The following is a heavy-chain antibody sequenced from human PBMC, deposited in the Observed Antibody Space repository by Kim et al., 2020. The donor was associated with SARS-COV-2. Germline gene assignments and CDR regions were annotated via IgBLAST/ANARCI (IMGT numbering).Heavy chain of an antibody. CDR2: ISYDGSNK. CDR3: AKDVALTYYYDSSGGFQH. J-gene: IGHJ1*01. V-gene: IGHV3-30*18. D-gene: IGHD3-22*01. Sequence: GGSLRLSCAASGFTFSSYGMHWVRQAPGKGLEWVAVISYDGSNKYYADSVKDRFTISRDNSKNTLYLQMNSLRAEDTAVYYCAKDVALTYYYDSSGGFQHWGQGTLVTVSS. CDR1: GFTFSSYG.